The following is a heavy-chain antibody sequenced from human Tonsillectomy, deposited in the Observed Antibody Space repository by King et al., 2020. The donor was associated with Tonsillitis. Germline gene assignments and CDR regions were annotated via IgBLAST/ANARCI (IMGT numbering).Heavy chain of an antibody. Sequence: VQLQQWGAGLLKPSETLSLTCAVYGGSFSGYYWSWIRQPPGKGREWIGEINHSGSTNNNPSLKSGVTISVDTSKTQFSLRLTSVTAADTAVYYCARGYSSSWYVDYWGQETLVTVSS. D-gene: IGHD6-13*01. CDR3: ARGYSSSWYVDY. CDR1: GGSFSGYY. J-gene: IGHJ4*02. V-gene: IGHV4-34*01. CDR2: INHSGST.